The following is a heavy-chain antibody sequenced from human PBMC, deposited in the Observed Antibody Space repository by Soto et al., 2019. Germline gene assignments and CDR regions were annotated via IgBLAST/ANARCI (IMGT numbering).Heavy chain of an antibody. CDR1: GYSFTTYW. CDR3: ATGGYCSSTSCYNFFDY. CDR2: IYPGDSDT. J-gene: IGHJ4*02. Sequence: LKISCKGSGYSFTTYWIGWVRQMPGEGLEWMGIIYPGDSDTRYSPSFQGQVTISADKSISTAYLQWSSLKASDTAMYYCATGGYCSSTSCYNFFDYWGQGTLVTVSS. V-gene: IGHV5-51*01. D-gene: IGHD2-2*02.